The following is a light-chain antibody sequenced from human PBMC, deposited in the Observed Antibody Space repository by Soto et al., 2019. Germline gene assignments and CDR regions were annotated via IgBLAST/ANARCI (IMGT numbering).Light chain of an antibody. J-gene: IGKJ4*01. CDR3: QHRSSWPIT. CDR1: QSVSRY. V-gene: IGKV3-11*01. CDR2: DAS. Sequence: EIVLTQSPATLSLSPGERATLSCRASQSVSRYLVWYQQKSGQAPRLLIYDASNRATGIPARFSGSGSGTDFTLTFSSLEPEDFAVYYCQHRSSWPITFGGGTKVEIK.